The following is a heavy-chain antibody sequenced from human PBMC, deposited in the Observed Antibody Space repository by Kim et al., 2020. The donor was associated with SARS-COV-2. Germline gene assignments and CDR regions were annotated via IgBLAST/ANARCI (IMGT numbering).Heavy chain of an antibody. J-gene: IGHJ4*02. V-gene: IGHV3-64*02. CDR3: ARGSLGNDILTGYLQY. CDR2: ISSNGGNT. CDR1: GFTFSNYA. D-gene: IGHD3-9*01. Sequence: GGSLRLSCAASGFTFSNYAMHWVRQAPGKGLEYVSAISSNGGNTWYADSVKGRFTISRDNSKNTLDLQMGSLRAEDMAVYYCARGSLGNDILTGYLQYWGQGTLVTVSS.